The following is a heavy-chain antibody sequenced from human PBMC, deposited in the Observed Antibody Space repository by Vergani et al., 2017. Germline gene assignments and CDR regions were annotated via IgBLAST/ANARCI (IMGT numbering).Heavy chain of an antibody. CDR1: GGSISSDNW. Sequence: VQLQQWGPGLVTPSGTLSLTCAVYGGSISSDNWWNWVRQAPGKGLEWVAHISPDGSATSYVDSVKGRFTISRDNTKNSLSLQMSGLRVEDTAVYYCVRLPRGPWNFDLWGRGTLITVSS. V-gene: IGHV3-7*01. CDR3: VRLPRGPWNFDL. J-gene: IGHJ2*01. CDR2: ISPDGSAT.